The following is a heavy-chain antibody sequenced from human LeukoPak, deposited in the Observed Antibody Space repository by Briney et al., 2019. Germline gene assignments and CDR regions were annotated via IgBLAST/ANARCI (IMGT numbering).Heavy chain of an antibody. CDR1: GFTFGDYA. D-gene: IGHD3-22*01. V-gene: IGHV3-15*01. Sequence: PGGSLRLSCTASGFTFGDYAMSWVRQALGKGLEWVGRIKSKTDGGTTDYAAPVKGRFTISRDDSKNTLYLQMNSLKTEDTAVYYCTTDGYYDSSGYPGGFDYWGQGTLVTVSS. CDR3: TTDGYYDSSGYPGGFDY. J-gene: IGHJ4*02. CDR2: IKSKTDGGTT.